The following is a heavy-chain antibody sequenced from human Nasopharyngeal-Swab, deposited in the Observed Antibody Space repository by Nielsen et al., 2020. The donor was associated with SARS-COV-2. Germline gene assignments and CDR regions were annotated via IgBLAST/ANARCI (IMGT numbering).Heavy chain of an antibody. CDR3: ARALPYYDILTGPDY. Sequence: ASVKVSCKASGYTFTSYGISWVRQAPGQGLEWMGWISAYNGNTNYAQKFQGRVTMTTDTSTSTAYMELRSLRSDDTAVYYCARALPYYDILTGPDYWGQGTLVTVSS. D-gene: IGHD3-9*01. V-gene: IGHV1-18*01. J-gene: IGHJ4*02. CDR1: GYTFTSYG. CDR2: ISAYNGNT.